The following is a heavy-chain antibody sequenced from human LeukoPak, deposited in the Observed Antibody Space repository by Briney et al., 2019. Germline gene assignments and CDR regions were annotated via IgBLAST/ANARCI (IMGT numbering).Heavy chain of an antibody. J-gene: IGHJ5*01. CDR3: ARAERRINLARGVFGSHFDS. Sequence: TSETLSLTCAVSGGSFSLPFWSWIRHTPEKALECIGEIDHSGRTDYNSSLEGRLTMSLDTSKNQFSLRLTSVTAADTAVYFCARAERRINLARGVFGSHFDSWGQGTLVSVSS. D-gene: IGHD3-10*01. CDR1: GGSFSLPF. V-gene: IGHV4-34*01. CDR2: IDHSGRT.